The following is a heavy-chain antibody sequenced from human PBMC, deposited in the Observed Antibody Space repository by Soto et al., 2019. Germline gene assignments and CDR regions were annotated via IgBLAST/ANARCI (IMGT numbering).Heavy chain of an antibody. V-gene: IGHV3-23*01. D-gene: IGHD3-22*01. Sequence: GGSLRLSCAASGFTFSSYAMSWVRQAPGKGLEWVSAISGSGGSTYYADSVKGRFTISRDNSKNTLYLQMNSLRAEDTAVYYCAKRPIDSSGYYFTFGNWFDPWGQGTLVTVSS. CDR2: ISGSGGST. CDR3: AKRPIDSSGYYFTFGNWFDP. CDR1: GFTFSSYA. J-gene: IGHJ5*02.